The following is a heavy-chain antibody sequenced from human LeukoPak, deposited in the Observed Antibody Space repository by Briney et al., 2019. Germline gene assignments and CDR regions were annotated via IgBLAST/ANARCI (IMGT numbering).Heavy chain of an antibody. CDR3: ARVRRDSSGWWRPAYYFDY. V-gene: IGHV4-59*01. J-gene: IGHJ4*02. D-gene: IGHD6-19*01. CDR2: IYDSGST. Sequence: PSETLSLTCTVSGGSISSYYWSWIRQPPGKGLEWIGYIYDSGSTNYNPSLKSRVTISAGTSKNQFSLRLSSVTAADTAVYYCARVRRDSSGWWRPAYYFDYWGQGTLVTVSS. CDR1: GGSISSYY.